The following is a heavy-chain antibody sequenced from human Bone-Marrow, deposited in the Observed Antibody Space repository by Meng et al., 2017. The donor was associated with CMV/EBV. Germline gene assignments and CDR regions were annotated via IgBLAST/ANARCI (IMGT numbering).Heavy chain of an antibody. Sequence: SQTLSLTCAISGDSVSSNSAAWNWIRQSPSRGLEWLGRTYYRSKWYNDYAVSVKSRITINPDTSKNQFSLQLNSATPEDTAVYYCARGFYYDSSGYYYEDSYYFDYWGQGTLVTVSS. V-gene: IGHV6-1*01. CDR1: GDSVSSNSAA. CDR3: ARGFYYDSSGYYYEDSYYFDY. D-gene: IGHD3-22*01. CDR2: TYYRSKWYN. J-gene: IGHJ4*02.